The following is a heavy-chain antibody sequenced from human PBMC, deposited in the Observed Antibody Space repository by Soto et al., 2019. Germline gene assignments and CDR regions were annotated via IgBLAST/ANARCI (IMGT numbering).Heavy chain of an antibody. Sequence: QITLKESGPTLVKPTQTLTLTCTVSGFSLSTSGVGVGWIRQPPGKALEWLAVIYWDEDKRYSPSLKSRLTITKDTSKNQGVLTKTNMDPVDTATYYCAHSRYRNGYLPFDYWGQGTLVTVSS. J-gene: IGHJ4*02. V-gene: IGHV2-5*02. CDR1: GFSLSTSGVG. CDR2: IYWDEDK. CDR3: AHSRYRNGYLPFDY. D-gene: IGHD5-18*01.